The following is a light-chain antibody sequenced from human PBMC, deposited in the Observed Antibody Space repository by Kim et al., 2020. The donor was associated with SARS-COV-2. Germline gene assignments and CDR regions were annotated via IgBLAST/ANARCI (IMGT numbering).Light chain of an antibody. CDR3: LLSHSDAPPVE. CDR1: TGAVTSRHY. Sequence: QAVVTQEPSLTVSPGGTVTLTCGSTTGAVTSRHYPYWLQQKPGQAPRTLLYDISTRHSWTPARFSGSLLGGKAALTLSGALPEDEADYYCLLSHSDAPPVEFGGGTKLTVL. J-gene: IGLJ2*01. V-gene: IGLV7-46*01. CDR2: DIS.